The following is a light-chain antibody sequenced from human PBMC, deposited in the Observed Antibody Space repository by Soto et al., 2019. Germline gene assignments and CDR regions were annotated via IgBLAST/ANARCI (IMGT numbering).Light chain of an antibody. CDR3: CSSTSSPYL. Sequence: QSALAQPASVSGSPGQSITISCTGSSSDIGRYDFVSWYQQLPGKAPKLLLFEVNHRPSGVSDRFSGSKSGNTASLTISGLQADDEAHYYCCSSTSSPYLFGSGTKVTVL. J-gene: IGLJ1*01. CDR2: EVN. CDR1: SSDIGRYDF. V-gene: IGLV2-14*01.